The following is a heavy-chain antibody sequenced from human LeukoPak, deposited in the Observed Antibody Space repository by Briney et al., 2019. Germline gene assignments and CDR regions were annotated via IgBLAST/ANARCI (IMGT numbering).Heavy chain of an antibody. J-gene: IGHJ4*02. CDR1: GGSISSSNW. CDR3: ARKHRWNGLYFDY. Sequence: PSGTLSLTCAVSGGSISSSNWWSWVRQPPGKGLEWIGEIYHSGSTNYNPSLMSRVTMSVDTSKNQFSLKLSSVTAVDTAVYYCARKHRWNGLYFDYWGQGTLVTVSS. V-gene: IGHV4-4*02. D-gene: IGHD1-1*01. CDR2: IYHSGST.